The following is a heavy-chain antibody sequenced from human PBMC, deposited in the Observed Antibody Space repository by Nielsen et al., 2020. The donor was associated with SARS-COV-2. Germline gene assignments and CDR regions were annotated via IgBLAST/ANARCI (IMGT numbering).Heavy chain of an antibody. CDR1: GLTFDDYA. D-gene: IGHD2-15*01. CDR2: ISWNSGSI. V-gene: IGHV3-9*01. J-gene: IGHJ4*02. Sequence: SLKISCAASGLTFDDYAMHWVRQAPGKGLEWVSGISWNSGSIGYADSVKGRFTISRDNAKNSLYLQMNSLRAEDTAVYYCARDCSGGSCYSYWGQGTLVTVSS. CDR3: ARDCSGGSCYSY.